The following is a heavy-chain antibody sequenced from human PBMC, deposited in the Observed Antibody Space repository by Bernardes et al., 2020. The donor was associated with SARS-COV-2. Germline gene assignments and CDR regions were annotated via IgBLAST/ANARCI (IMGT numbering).Heavy chain of an antibody. D-gene: IGHD4-17*01. CDR1: GFTFRSFE. CDR2: ISSSNI. Sequence: GCSLRLSCAASGFTFRSFEINWVRQAPGKGLAWLSYISSSNIYYADSVKGRFTVSRDNAKNSLYLQMNSLRAEDSAVYYCARETTVTPDAFDIWGQGTMVTGSA. J-gene: IGHJ3*02. CDR3: ARETTVTPDAFDI. V-gene: IGHV3-48*03.